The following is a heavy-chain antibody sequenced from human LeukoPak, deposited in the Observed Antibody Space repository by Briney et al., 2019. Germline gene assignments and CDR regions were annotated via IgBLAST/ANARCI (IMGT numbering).Heavy chain of an antibody. V-gene: IGHV3-23*01. Sequence: GGSLRLSCAASGFSFSSYAMSWVRQAPGKGLERVSATSGSGDSTYYADSVKGRFTISRDNSKNTLYLQMNSLRAEDTAVYYCARVFRPSLTVFIIRGAFDIWGQGTMVTVSS. CDR3: ARVFRPSLTVFIIRGAFDI. CDR1: GFSFSSYA. D-gene: IGHD3-3*01. J-gene: IGHJ3*02. CDR2: TSGSGDST.